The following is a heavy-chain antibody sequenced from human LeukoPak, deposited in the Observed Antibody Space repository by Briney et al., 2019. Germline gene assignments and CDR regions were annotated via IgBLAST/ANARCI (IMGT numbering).Heavy chain of an antibody. CDR1: GYTFTSYA. J-gene: IGHJ4*02. D-gene: IGHD6-13*01. V-gene: IGHV7-4-1*02. Sequence: GASVKVSCKASGYTFTSYAMNWVRQAPGQGLEWMGWINTNTGNPTYAQGFTGRFVFSLDTSVSTAYLQISSLKAEDTAVYYCARSAAVAAVAHFDYWGQGTLVTVSS. CDR3: ARSAAVAAVAHFDY. CDR2: INTNTGNP.